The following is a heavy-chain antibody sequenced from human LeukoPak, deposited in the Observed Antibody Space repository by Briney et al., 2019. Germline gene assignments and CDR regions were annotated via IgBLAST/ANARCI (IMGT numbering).Heavy chain of an antibody. CDR1: GYSFTTYW. CDR2: IYPGDSDT. J-gene: IGHJ3*02. V-gene: IGHV5-51*01. D-gene: IGHD6-13*01. CDR3: ARPRDSSSWNAFDI. Sequence: PGESLKISCKGSGYSFTTYWIGWVRQMPGKGLEWVGIIYPGDSDTRYSPSFQGLVTISADKFISTAYLQWNSLKASDTAMYYCARPRDSSSWNAFDIRGQGTLVTVSS.